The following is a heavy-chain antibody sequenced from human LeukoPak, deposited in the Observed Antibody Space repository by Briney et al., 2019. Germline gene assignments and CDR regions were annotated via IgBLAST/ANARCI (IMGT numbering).Heavy chain of an antibody. CDR3: ARARREFYVDNSGLREYYYYMDV. Sequence: SETLSLTCSVSGASTTIYFCNWIRQSVGKGLEWIGRMSPSGITNFNPSLKSRVTMSVDTSKNQFSLNLTSVAAADTAVYFCARARREFYVDNSGLREYYYYMDVWGKGTTVIVSS. J-gene: IGHJ6*03. CDR1: GASTTIYF. V-gene: IGHV4-4*07. CDR2: MSPSGIT. D-gene: IGHD3-22*01.